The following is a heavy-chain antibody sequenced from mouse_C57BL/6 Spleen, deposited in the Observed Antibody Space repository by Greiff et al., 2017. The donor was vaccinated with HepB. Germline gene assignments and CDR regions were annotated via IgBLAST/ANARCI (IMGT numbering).Heavy chain of an antibody. CDR2: IYPSDSET. V-gene: IGHV1-61*01. D-gene: IGHD1-1*01. CDR3: ARTEVGEDYFDY. CDR1: GYTFTSYW. J-gene: IGHJ2*01. Sequence: QVQLQQPGAELVRPGSSVKLSCKASGYTFTSYWMDWVKQRPGQGLEWIGNIYPSDSETHYNQKFKDKATLTVDKSSSTAYMQLSSLTSEDSAVYDCARTEVGEDYFDYWGQGTTLTVSS.